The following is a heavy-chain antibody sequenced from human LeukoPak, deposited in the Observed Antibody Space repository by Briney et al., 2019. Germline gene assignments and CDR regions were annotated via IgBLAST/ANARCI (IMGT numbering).Heavy chain of an antibody. CDR2: ISWNSGSI. CDR3: ARGWFGESTPNWFDP. J-gene: IGHJ5*02. Sequence: AGRSLRLSCAASGFTFDDYAMHWVRQAPGKGLEWVSGISWNSGSIGYADSVKGRFTISRDNAKNSLYLQMNSLRAEDTAVYYCARGWFGESTPNWFDPWGQGTLVTVSS. CDR1: GFTFDDYA. D-gene: IGHD3-10*01. V-gene: IGHV3-9*01.